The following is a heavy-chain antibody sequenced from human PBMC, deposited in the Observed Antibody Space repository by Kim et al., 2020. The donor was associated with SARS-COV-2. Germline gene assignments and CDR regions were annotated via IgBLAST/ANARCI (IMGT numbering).Heavy chain of an antibody. Sequence: GGSLRLSCAGSGFIFSDYYMSWIRQIPGKGLEWISYISRDGSTILYSDAVKGRFTMSRDNAKNSLFLQMNSLKADDTAVYYCARETKNDPDFDYWGQGAL. CDR3: ARETKNDPDFDY. J-gene: IGHJ4*02. D-gene: IGHD1-1*01. V-gene: IGHV3-11*01. CDR2: ISRDGSTI. CDR1: GFIFSDYY.